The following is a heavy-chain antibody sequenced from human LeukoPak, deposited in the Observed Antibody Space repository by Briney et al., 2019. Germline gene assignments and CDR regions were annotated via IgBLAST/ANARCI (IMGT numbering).Heavy chain of an antibody. CDR3: ARGHYSSGPRYYFDY. CDR1: GGSISSGGYS. V-gene: IGHV4-30-2*01. CDR2: IYHSGST. D-gene: IGHD6-19*01. J-gene: IGHJ4*01. Sequence: ASETLSLTGAVSGGSISSGGYSWSWIRQPPGKGLEWIGYIYHSGSTYYNPSLKSRVTISVDRSKNQFSLKLSSVTAADTAVYYCARGHYSSGPRYYFDYWGHGTLVTVSS.